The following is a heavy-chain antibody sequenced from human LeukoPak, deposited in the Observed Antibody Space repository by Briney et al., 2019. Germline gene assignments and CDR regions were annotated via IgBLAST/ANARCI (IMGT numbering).Heavy chain of an antibody. J-gene: IGHJ4*02. CDR2: IYYSGST. Sequence: PSQTLSLTCTVSGGSISSGDYYWSWIRQPPGKGLEWIGYIYYSGSTYYNPSLKSRVTISVDTSKNQFSLKLSSVTAADTAVYYCAREHHYYGSGSDYWGQGTLVTVSS. CDR1: GGSISSGDYY. D-gene: IGHD3-10*01. V-gene: IGHV4-30-4*01. CDR3: AREHHYYGSGSDY.